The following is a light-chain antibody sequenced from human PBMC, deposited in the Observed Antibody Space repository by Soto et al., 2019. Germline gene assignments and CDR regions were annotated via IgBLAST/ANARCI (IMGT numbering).Light chain of an antibody. Sequence: EIVLTQSPGTLSLSPGERATLSCRASQSVGRDYLAWFQQKPGQAPRLLIYDASRRATDMPDRFSGSGSGTDFTLTISRLDPEDVAVYYCQQYAASPITFGQGTRLEIK. J-gene: IGKJ5*01. V-gene: IGKV3-20*01. CDR3: QQYAASPIT. CDR2: DAS. CDR1: QSVGRDY.